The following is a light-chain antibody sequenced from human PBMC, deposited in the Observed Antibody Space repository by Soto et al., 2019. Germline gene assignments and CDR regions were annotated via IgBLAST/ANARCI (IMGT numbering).Light chain of an antibody. V-gene: IGKV3-20*01. CDR3: QQYSSALPT. CDR1: QHVSRRY. Sequence: GGRGSCSCSATQHVSRRYLTWYQQKPGQPPKLLIYGTSTMPSGIPARFSGSGSGTDFTLTISRLQPEDVAIYYCQQYSSALPTFGRGTKVDIK. J-gene: IGKJ4*01. CDR2: GTS.